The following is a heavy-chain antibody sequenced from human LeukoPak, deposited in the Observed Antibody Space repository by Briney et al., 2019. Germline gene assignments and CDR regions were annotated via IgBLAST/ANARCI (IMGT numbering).Heavy chain of an antibody. CDR2: IIPIFGTA. CDR1: GYTFTSYD. Sequence: SVKVSCKASGYTFTSYDINWVRQATGQGLEWMGGIIPIFGTANYAQKFQGRVTITADESTSTAYMELSSLRSEDTAVYYCARDFRDDDFWSGYYRGYYYYYMDVWGKGTTVTVSS. V-gene: IGHV1-69*13. J-gene: IGHJ6*03. D-gene: IGHD3-3*01. CDR3: ARDFRDDDFWSGYYRGYYYYYMDV.